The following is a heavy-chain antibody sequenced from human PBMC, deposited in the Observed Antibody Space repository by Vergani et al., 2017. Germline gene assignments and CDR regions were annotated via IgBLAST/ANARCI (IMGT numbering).Heavy chain of an antibody. CDR1: GFTFSSYA. V-gene: IGHV3-23*03. CDR3: AKDLDPVPPDQLLNYGDYRVDAFDI. D-gene: IGHD4-17*01. Sequence: EVQLLESGGGLVQPGGSLRLSCAASGFTFSSYAMSWVRQAPGKGLEWVSVIYSGGSSTYYADSVKGRFTISRDNSKNTLYLQMNSLRAEDTAVYYCAKDLDPVPPDQLLNYGDYRVDAFDIWGQGTMVTVSS. CDR2: IYSGGSST. J-gene: IGHJ3*02.